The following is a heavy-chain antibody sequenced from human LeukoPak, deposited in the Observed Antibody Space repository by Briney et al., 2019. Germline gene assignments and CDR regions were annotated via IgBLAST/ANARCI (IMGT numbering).Heavy chain of an antibody. D-gene: IGHD2-21*02. J-gene: IGHJ4*02. CDR3: ARGLVLGGDCYYDY. CDR1: GFTFSSYW. Sequence: PGGSLRLSCAASGFTFSSYWMSWVRQAPGKGLEWVANIKQDGSEKYYVDSVKGRLTISRDNAKNSLYLQMNSLRAEDTAVYYCARGLVLGGDCYYDYWGQGTLATVSS. CDR2: IKQDGSEK. V-gene: IGHV3-7*01.